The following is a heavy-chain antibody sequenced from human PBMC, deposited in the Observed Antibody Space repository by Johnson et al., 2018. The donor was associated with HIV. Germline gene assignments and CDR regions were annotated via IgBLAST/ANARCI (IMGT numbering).Heavy chain of an antibody. J-gene: IGHJ3*02. CDR1: GFTLSTYG. CDR2: MSYDGSNK. V-gene: IGHV3-30*03. D-gene: IGHD4-17*01. Sequence: QVHLVESGGGVVQPGKSLTLSCVASGFTLSTYGMHWVRQAPGKGLEWVAVMSYDGSNKYYADSVKGRFTISRDNSKNTLYLQMNSLRAEDTAVYYCARGRKTVTTVRPSAFDIWGQGTMVTVSS. CDR3: ARGRKTVTTVRPSAFDI.